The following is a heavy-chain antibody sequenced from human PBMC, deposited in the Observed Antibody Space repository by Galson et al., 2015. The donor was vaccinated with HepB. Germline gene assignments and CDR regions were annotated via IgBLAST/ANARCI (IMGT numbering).Heavy chain of an antibody. CDR3: AKERLQLVPYDYYGMDV. CDR2: ISYDGSNK. V-gene: IGHV3-30*18. D-gene: IGHD4-11*01. Sequence: SLRLSCAASGFTFSSYGMHWVRQAPGKGLEWVAVISYDGSNKYYADSVKGRFTISRDNSKNTLYLQMNSLRAEDTAVYYCAKERLQLVPYDYYGMDVWGQGTTVTVSS. CDR1: GFTFSSYG. J-gene: IGHJ6*02.